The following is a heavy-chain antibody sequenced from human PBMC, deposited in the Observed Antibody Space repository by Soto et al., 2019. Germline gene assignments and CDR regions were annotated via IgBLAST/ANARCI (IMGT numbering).Heavy chain of an antibody. CDR2: VHVCGST. CDR3: AGRLTTAASLDY. Sequence: GGSLRLSCAASGFTVSNNHMTWVRQAAGKGLELVSFVHVCGSTSYADSVKGRFTISRDNSKNTLYLQMDSLRAEDTAIYYCAGRLTTAASLDYWGRGTLVTVSS. CDR1: GFTVSNNH. D-gene: IGHD3-16*01. J-gene: IGHJ4*02. V-gene: IGHV3-53*01.